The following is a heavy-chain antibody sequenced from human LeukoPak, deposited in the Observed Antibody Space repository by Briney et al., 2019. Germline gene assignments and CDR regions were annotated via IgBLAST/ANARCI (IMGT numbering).Heavy chain of an antibody. CDR1: GGSISSSSYY. Sequence: SETLSLTCTVSGGSISSSSYYWGWIRQPPGKGLEWIGSIYYSGSTYYNPSLKSRATISVDTSKNQFSLKLSSVTAADTAVYYCARQTYSSGFRFDYWGQGTLVTVSS. CDR3: ARQTYSSGFRFDY. D-gene: IGHD6-19*01. V-gene: IGHV4-39*01. J-gene: IGHJ4*02. CDR2: IYYSGST.